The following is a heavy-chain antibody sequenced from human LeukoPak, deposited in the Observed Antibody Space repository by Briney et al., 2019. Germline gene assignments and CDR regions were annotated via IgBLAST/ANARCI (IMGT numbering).Heavy chain of an antibody. J-gene: IGHJ3*02. Sequence: SETLSLTCTVSGGSITSGSFYWSWIRQPPGKGLEWIGEINHSGSTNYNPSLKSRVTISVDTSKNQFSLKLSSVTAADTAVYYCARVRDGAGAFDIWGQGTMVTVSS. V-gene: IGHV4-39*07. D-gene: IGHD2-21*01. CDR3: ARVRDGAGAFDI. CDR2: INHSGST. CDR1: GGSITSGSFY.